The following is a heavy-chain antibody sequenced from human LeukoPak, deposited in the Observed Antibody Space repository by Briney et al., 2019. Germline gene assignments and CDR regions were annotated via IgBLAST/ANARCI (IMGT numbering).Heavy chain of an antibody. CDR1: GDSISSGSYY. CDR3: ARDRAARPFWWFDP. J-gene: IGHJ5*02. V-gene: IGHV4-61*02. Sequence: PSETLSLTCTVSGDSISSGSYYWSWIRQPAGKGLEWIGRIYTSGSTNYNPSLKSRVTISVDTSKNQFSLKLSSVTAADTAVYYCARDRAARPFWWFDPWGQGTLVTVSS. D-gene: IGHD6-6*01. CDR2: IYTSGST.